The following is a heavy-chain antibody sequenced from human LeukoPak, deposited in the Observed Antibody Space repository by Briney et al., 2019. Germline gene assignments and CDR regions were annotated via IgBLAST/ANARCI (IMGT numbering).Heavy chain of an antibody. Sequence: KSSETLSLTCTVSGGSISSYYWSWIRQPPGKGLEWIGYIYYSGSTNYNPSLKSRVTISVDTSKNQFSLKLSSVTAADTAVYYCARTRRYYYDSSGYAFDIWGQGTMDTVSS. V-gene: IGHV4-59*01. CDR3: ARTRRYYYDSSGYAFDI. CDR2: IYYSGST. D-gene: IGHD3-22*01. CDR1: GGSISSYY. J-gene: IGHJ3*02.